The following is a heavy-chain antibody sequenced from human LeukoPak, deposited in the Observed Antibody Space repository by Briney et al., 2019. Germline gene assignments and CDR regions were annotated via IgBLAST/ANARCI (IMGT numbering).Heavy chain of an antibody. Sequence: SETLSLTCAVYGGSFSGYYWSWIRQPPGKGLEWIGEINHSGSTNYNPSLKSRVTISVDTSKNQLSLKLSSVTAADTAVYYCARGNIVVVPAAKGYYYGMDVWGQGTTVTVSS. CDR1: GGSFSGYY. D-gene: IGHD2-2*01. V-gene: IGHV4-34*01. J-gene: IGHJ6*02. CDR2: INHSGST. CDR3: ARGNIVVVPAAKGYYYGMDV.